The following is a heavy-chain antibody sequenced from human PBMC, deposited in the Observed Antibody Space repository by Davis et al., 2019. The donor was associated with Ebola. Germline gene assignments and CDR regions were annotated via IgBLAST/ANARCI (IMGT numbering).Heavy chain of an antibody. CDR1: GFTFRNSS. V-gene: IGHV3-15*07. CDR3: TTRRLVVVPAAILED. Sequence: GESLKISCAASGFTFRNSSLNWVRQAPGKGLEWVGRIKSKTDGGTTDYAAPVKGRFTISRDDSKNTLYLQMNSLKTEETAVYYCTTRRLVVVPAAILEDRGKGNQVTVSS. J-gene: IGHJ4*02. CDR2: IKSKTDGGTT. D-gene: IGHD2-2*02.